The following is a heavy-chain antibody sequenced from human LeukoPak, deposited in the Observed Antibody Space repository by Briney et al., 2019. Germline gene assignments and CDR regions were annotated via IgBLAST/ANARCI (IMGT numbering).Heavy chain of an antibody. CDR1: GYTFTSYG. CDR3: ASLLGCSSTSCPLDY. Sequence: ASVKVSCKASGYTFTSYGISWVRQAPGQGLEWMGWISAYNGNTNYAQKLQGRVTKTTDTSTSTAYMELRSLRSDDTAVYYCASLLGCSSTSCPLDYWGQGTLVTVSS. J-gene: IGHJ4*02. D-gene: IGHD2-2*01. V-gene: IGHV1-18*01. CDR2: ISAYNGNT.